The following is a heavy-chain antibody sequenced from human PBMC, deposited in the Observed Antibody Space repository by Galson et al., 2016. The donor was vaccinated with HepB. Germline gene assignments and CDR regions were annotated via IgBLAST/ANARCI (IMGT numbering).Heavy chain of an antibody. J-gene: IGHJ4*02. D-gene: IGHD6-19*01. CDR2: IYPGDSDT. CDR1: GYSFIDYW. Sequence: QSGAEVKKPGESLKISCKASGYSFIDYWIGWVRQMPGKGLEWMGIIYPGDSDTKYSPSFQGQVTMSDDTSITTAYLQWGSLKASDTAIYYCVRGSNGWLVGDYWGQGTLVIVSS. CDR3: VRGSNGWLVGDY. V-gene: IGHV5-51*01.